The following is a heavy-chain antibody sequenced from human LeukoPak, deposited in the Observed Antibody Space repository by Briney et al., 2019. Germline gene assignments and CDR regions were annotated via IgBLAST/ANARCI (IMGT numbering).Heavy chain of an antibody. CDR3: ARLPLIATTRGGFDP. CDR1: GGSISGYY. CDR2: VYDTGAT. J-gene: IGHJ5*02. V-gene: IGHV4-59*08. Sequence: SETLSLICTVSGGSISGYYWSWIRQPPGKRLEWIGYVYDTGATNYNPSLKSRFTISIDTSKNQFSLYLSSVTAADTAVYYCARLPLIATTRGGFDPWGQGTLVTVSS. D-gene: IGHD1/OR15-1a*01.